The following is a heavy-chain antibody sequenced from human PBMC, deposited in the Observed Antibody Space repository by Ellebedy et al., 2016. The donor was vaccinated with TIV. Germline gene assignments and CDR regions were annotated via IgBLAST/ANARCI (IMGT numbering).Heavy chain of an antibody. Sequence: GESLKISCAASGFTFSDHAMSWVRQTPGKGLEWVSGITAGGGSAHYVDSVKGRFTISRDNSKKTLYLQMNSLRAEGTAVYYCVKLDSSGFYYGRLDYWGQGTLVTVSS. CDR1: GFTFSDHA. CDR2: ITAGGGSA. J-gene: IGHJ4*02. V-gene: IGHV3-23*01. D-gene: IGHD3-22*01. CDR3: VKLDSSGFYYGRLDY.